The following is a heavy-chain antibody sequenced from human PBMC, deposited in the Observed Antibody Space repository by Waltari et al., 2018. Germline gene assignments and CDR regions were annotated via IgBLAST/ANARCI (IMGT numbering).Heavy chain of an antibody. V-gene: IGHV3-53*01. CDR1: GFTVSTHY. CDR3: ASCGGDCYLGYYYYYGMDV. CDR2: IYSGGST. D-gene: IGHD2-21*01. Sequence: EVQLVESGGGLIQPGGSLSSPCAASGFTVSTHYMHWFPQPPGRGLEWVSVIYSGGSTYYADSVKGRFTISRDNSKNTLYLQMNSLRAEDTAVYYCASCGGDCYLGYYYYYGMDVWGQGTTVTVSS. J-gene: IGHJ6*02.